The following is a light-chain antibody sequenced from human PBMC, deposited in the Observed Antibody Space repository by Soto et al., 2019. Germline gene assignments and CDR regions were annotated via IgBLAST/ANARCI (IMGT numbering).Light chain of an antibody. CDR2: WAS. Sequence: DIVMTQSPDSLAVSLGESATINCNSGRMCLYSSNNKNYLAWYQQKPGQPPKALIYWASTRESGVPDRFSGSGSGTDFTLTISSLQAEDVAVYYCQQYYTTPWTFGQGTKVDIK. J-gene: IGKJ1*01. CDR1: RMCLYSSNNKNY. V-gene: IGKV4-1*01. CDR3: QQYYTTPWT.